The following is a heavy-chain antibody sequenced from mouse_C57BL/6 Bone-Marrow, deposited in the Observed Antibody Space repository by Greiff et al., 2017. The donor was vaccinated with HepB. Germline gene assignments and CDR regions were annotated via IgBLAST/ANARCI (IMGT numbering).Heavy chain of an antibody. Sequence: QVQLQQSGAELVRPGASVTLSCKASGYTFTDYEMHWVKQTPVHGLEWIGAIDPETGGTAYNQKFKGKAILTADKSSSTAYMELRSLTSEDSAVYYCTGRGAYYYGSSPYYFDYWGQGTTLTVSS. V-gene: IGHV1-15*01. CDR3: TGRGAYYYGSSPYYFDY. CDR1: GYTFTDYE. J-gene: IGHJ2*01. CDR2: IDPETGGT. D-gene: IGHD1-1*01.